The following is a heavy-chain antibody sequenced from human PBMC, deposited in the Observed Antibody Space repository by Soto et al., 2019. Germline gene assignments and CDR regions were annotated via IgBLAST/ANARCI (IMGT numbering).Heavy chain of an antibody. V-gene: IGHV3-23*01. J-gene: IGHJ4*02. CDR2: ISGSGGST. CDR1: GVTFSSYA. Sequence: GGSLRLSCAASGVTFSSYAMSWVRQAPGKGLEWVSAISGSGGSTYYADSVKGRFTISRDNSKNTLYLQMNSLRAEDTAVYYCAKDPGDRWQWLAHEPSNWGQGTLVTVSS. CDR3: AKDPGDRWQWLAHEPSN. D-gene: IGHD6-19*01.